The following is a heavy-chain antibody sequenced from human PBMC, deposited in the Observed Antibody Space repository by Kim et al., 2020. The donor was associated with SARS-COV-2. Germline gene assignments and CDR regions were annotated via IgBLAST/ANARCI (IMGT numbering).Heavy chain of an antibody. Sequence: SETLSLTCTVSGGSLSPYYWSWIRQPPGKGLEWIGYMHYSGRANYSPSLKSGVAISVDTSKNHFSLNLTYVTAADTAKYFCARFQHGSGSYLDPFDIWGQGTLVTVSS. D-gene: IGHD3-10*01. CDR1: GGSLSPYY. CDR3: ARFQHGSGSYLDPFDI. CDR2: MHYSGRA. J-gene: IGHJ3*02. V-gene: IGHV4-59*01.